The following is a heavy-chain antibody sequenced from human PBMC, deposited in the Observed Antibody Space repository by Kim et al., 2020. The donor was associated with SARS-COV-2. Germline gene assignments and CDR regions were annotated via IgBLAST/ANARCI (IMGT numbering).Heavy chain of an antibody. CDR1: GYTFTSYY. D-gene: IGHD3-9*01. J-gene: IGHJ4*02. CDR3: AGGGFLYYDILTDRDDYFDY. CDR2: INPSGGST. V-gene: IGHV1-46*01. Sequence: ASVKVSCKASGYTFTSYYMHWVRQAPGQGLEWMGIINPSGGSTSYAQKFQGRVTMTRDTSTSTVYMELSSLRSEDTAVYYCAGGGFLYYDILTDRDDYFDYWGQGTLVTVSS.